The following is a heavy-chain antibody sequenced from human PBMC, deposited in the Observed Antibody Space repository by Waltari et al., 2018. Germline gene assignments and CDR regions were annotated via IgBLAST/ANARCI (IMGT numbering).Heavy chain of an antibody. Sequence: EVQLVESGGGLVKPGGSLRLSCAASGFTFSSYGMNWVRPAPGKGLEWVSSISSSSSYIYYADSVKGRFTISRDNAKNSLYLQMNSLRAEDTAVYYCARALLTGDSPDYWGQGTLVTVSS. CDR2: ISSSSSYI. D-gene: IGHD7-27*01. V-gene: IGHV3-21*01. CDR1: GFTFSSYG. CDR3: ARALLTGDSPDY. J-gene: IGHJ4*02.